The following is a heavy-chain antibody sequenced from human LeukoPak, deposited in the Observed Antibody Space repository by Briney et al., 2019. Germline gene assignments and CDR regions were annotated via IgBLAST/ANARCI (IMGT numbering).Heavy chain of an antibody. Sequence: SDTLSLTCTVSGGSISSYYWSWIRKPPGKGLEWIGYIYYSGSTNYNPSLKSRVTISVDTSKNQFSLKLSSVTAADTAVYYCAREVVIVPDYFYYGLDVWGQGTTVSVSS. CDR2: IYYSGST. J-gene: IGHJ6*02. V-gene: IGHV4-59*01. CDR1: GGSISSYY. CDR3: AREVVIVPDYFYYGLDV. D-gene: IGHD2/OR15-2a*01.